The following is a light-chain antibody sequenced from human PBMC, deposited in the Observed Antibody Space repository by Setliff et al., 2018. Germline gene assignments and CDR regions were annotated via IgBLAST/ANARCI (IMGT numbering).Light chain of an antibody. CDR1: SSDIGAGFS. CDR3: QSYGGSLSGEV. J-gene: IGLJ1*01. Sequence: SVLTQPPSVSGAPGQRVTISCTGSSSDIGAGFSVHWYQQLPGTAPKLLIYGNSNRPSGVPDRFSGSKSGTSASLAITGLQAEDEADYYCQSYGGSLSGEVFGTGTKVTVL. V-gene: IGLV1-40*01. CDR2: GNS.